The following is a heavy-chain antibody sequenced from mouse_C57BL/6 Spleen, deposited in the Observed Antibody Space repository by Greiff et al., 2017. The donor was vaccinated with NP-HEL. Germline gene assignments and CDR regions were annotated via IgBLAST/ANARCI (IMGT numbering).Heavy chain of an antibody. V-gene: IGHV5-4*01. CDR3: ARDHGYEAMDY. CDR1: GFTFSSYA. J-gene: IGHJ4*01. Sequence: EVQRVESGGGLVKPGGSLKLSCAASGFTFSSYAMSWVRQTPEKRLEWVATISDGGSYTYYPDNVKGRFTISRDNAKNNLYLQMSHLKSEDTAMYDCARDHGYEAMDYWGQGTSVTVSS. CDR2: ISDGGSYT.